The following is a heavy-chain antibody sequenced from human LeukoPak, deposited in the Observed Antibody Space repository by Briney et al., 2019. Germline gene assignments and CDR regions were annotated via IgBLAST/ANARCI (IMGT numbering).Heavy chain of an antibody. Sequence: EASVNVSCKASGYTFTSYAMHWVRQAPGQRLEWMGWINAGNGNTKYSQKFQGRVTITRDTSASTAYMELSRLRSDDTAVYYCARGGWWLDYWGQGTLVTVSS. CDR1: GYTFTSYA. J-gene: IGHJ4*02. V-gene: IGHV1-3*01. CDR2: INAGNGNT. D-gene: IGHD2-15*01. CDR3: ARGGWWLDY.